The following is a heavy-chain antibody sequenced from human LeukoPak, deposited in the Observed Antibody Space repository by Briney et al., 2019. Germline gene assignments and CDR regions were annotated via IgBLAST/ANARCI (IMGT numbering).Heavy chain of an antibody. CDR2: IYSGGDT. D-gene: IGHD2-15*01. J-gene: IGHJ3*02. Sequence: GGSLRLSCAASGFTVSTTYMSWVRQAPGKGLEWVSVIYSGGDTYYADSVKGRFTISRDNSKNTLYLQMNSLRVDDTAVYYCARDFCSGGSCYPDAFDIWGQGTMVTVSS. CDR1: GFTVSTTY. V-gene: IGHV3-53*01. CDR3: ARDFCSGGSCYPDAFDI.